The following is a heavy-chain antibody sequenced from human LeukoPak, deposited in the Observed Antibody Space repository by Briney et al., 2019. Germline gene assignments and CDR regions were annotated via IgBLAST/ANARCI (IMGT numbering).Heavy chain of an antibody. CDR1: GFTFSSYS. Sequence: GGSLRLSCAASGFTFSSYSMNWVRQAPGKGLEWVSYISSSSSTIYYADSVKGRFTISRDNAKNSLYLQMNSLRDEDTAVYYCARGYSSSWLGMRDFDYWGQGTLVTVSS. CDR3: ARGYSSSWLGMRDFDY. V-gene: IGHV3-48*02. D-gene: IGHD6-13*01. J-gene: IGHJ4*02. CDR2: ISSSSSTI.